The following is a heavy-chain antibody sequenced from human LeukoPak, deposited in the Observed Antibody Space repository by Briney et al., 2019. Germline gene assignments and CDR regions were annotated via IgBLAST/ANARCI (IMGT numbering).Heavy chain of an antibody. D-gene: IGHD3-10*01. CDR1: GFTVSSNY. CDR3: VKDGYYYGSGSYYKDDAFDI. V-gene: IGHV3-66*01. CDR2: IYSGGST. J-gene: IGHJ3*02. Sequence: GGSLRLSCAASGFTVSSNYMSWVRQAPGKGLEWVSVIYSGGSTYYADSVKGRFTISRDNSKNTLYLQISSLRAEDTAVYYCVKDGYYYGSGSYYKDDAFDIWGQGTMVTVSS.